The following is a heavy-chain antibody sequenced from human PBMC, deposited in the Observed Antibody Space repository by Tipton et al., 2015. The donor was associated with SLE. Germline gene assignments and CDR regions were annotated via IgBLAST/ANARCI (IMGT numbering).Heavy chain of an antibody. CDR2: IYYSGST. J-gene: IGHJ6*04. D-gene: IGHD7-27*01. CDR3: ARVGIRFMDV. CDR1: GGSISSGGYY. V-gene: IGHV4-31*03. Sequence: TLSLTCTVSGGSISSGGYYWSWIRQHPGKGLEWIGYIYYSGSTYYNPSLKSRLTISVDTSKNQFSLRLSSVTAADTAVYYCARVGIRFMDVWGKGTMVTVSS.